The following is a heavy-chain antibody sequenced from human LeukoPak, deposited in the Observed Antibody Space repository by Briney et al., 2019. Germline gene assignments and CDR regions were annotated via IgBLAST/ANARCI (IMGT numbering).Heavy chain of an antibody. CDR3: AKDRGSYYFDY. V-gene: IGHV3-30*18. CDR1: GFTFSRNG. D-gene: IGHD3-10*01. J-gene: IGHJ4*02. Sequence: SGGSLRLSCAASGFTFSRNGMHWVRQAPDKGLEWVAAISYDGSNKYYADSVKGRFTISRDNSKNTLYLQMNSLRAEDTAVYYCAKDRGSYYFDYWGQGTLVTVSS. CDR2: ISYDGSNK.